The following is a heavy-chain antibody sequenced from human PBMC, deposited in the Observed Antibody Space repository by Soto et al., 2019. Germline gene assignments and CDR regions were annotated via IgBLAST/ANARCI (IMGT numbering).Heavy chain of an antibody. CDR1: CGYSSDFC. V-gene: IGHV4-59*08. J-gene: IGHJ4*02. CDR2: SYYSGST. Sequence: FETLCLTCTVSCGYSSDFCWRWILQPPGKGLEWIGYSYYSGSTNYNPSLKSRVTISVDTSKNQFSLKLSSVTAADTAVYYCAKASGYSSGPVNYWGQGTLVTVSS. CDR3: AKASGYSSGPVNY. D-gene: IGHD6-19*01.